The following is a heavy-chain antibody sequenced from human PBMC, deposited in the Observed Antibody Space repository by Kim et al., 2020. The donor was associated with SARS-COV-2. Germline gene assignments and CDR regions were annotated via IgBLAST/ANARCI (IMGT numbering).Heavy chain of an antibody. Sequence: SGSTNYNPSLKGRVTISMDTSKNQFSLKLNSMTAADTGVYYCARVFRGMDVWGQGTTVIVSS. J-gene: IGHJ6*02. CDR2: SGST. V-gene: IGHV4-59*01. CDR3: ARVFRGMDV. D-gene: IGHD3-10*02.